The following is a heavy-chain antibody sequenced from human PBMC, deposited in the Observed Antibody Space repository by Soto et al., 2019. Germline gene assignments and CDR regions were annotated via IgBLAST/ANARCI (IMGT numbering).Heavy chain of an antibody. CDR3: ARGLYYDFWSGYYYFDY. D-gene: IGHD3-3*01. J-gene: IGHJ4*02. CDR1: GYTFTSYD. V-gene: IGHV1-8*01. CDR2: MNPNSGNT. Sequence: ASVKVSCKASGYTFTSYDINWVRQATGQGLEWMGWMNPNSGNTGYAQKFQGRVTMTRNTSISTAYMELSSLRSEDTALYYCARGLYYDFWSGYYYFDYWGQGTLVTVSS.